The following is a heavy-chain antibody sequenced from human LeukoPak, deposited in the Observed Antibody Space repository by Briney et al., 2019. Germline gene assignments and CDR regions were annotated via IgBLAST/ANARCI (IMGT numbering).Heavy chain of an antibody. D-gene: IGHD3-22*01. CDR2: ISSSSSYI. CDR3: ARSTRTYYYDSSGYLRDIQFDY. Sequence: PGGSLRLSCAASGFTFSSYAMSWVRQAPGKWLEWVSSISSSSSYIYYADSVEGRFTISRDNAKNSLYLQMNSLRAEDTAVYYCARSTRTYYYDSSGYLRDIQFDYWGHGTLVTVSS. J-gene: IGHJ4*01. V-gene: IGHV3-21*01. CDR1: GFTFSSYA.